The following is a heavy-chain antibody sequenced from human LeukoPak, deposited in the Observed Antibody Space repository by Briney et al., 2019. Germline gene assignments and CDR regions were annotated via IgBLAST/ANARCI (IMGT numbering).Heavy chain of an antibody. J-gene: IGHJ5*02. CDR2: ISAYNGNT. V-gene: IGHV1-18*01. CDR1: GYTFTSYG. D-gene: IGHD5-18*01. CDR3: ARVVREYSYGKINWFDP. Sequence: ASVKVSCKASGYTFTSYGISWVRQAPGQGLEWMGWISAYNGNTNYAQKLQGRVTMTTDTSTSTAYMELRSLRSDDTAVYYCARVVREYSYGKINWFDPWGQGTLVTVSS.